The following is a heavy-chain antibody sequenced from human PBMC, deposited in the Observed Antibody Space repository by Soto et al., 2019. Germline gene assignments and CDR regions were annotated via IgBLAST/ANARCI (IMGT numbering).Heavy chain of an antibody. J-gene: IGHJ4*02. D-gene: IGHD3-10*01. CDR1: GFTFSSYA. V-gene: IGHV3-23*01. CDR2: ISGSGGST. Sequence: EVQLLESGGGLVQPGGSLRLSCAASGFTFSSYAMSWVRQAPGKGLEWVSAISGSGGSTYYADSVKGRFTVSRDNSKNTRYLQMNSLRAEDTAVYYCAKDPLWFGGNPGYWGQGTLVTVSS. CDR3: AKDPLWFGGNPGY.